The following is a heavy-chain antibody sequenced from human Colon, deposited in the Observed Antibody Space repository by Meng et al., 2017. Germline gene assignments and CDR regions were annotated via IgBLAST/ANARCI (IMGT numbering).Heavy chain of an antibody. Sequence: GESLKISCAASGFTFSTYWMSWVRQAPGKGLEWVANIKEDGSDQYYVDSVKGRFTISRDNAKNSLYLQMNSLRAEDTAVYYCARDSSGYDYWGQGTLVTGSS. CDR3: ARDSSGYDY. J-gene: IGHJ4*02. CDR1: GFTFSTYW. V-gene: IGHV3-7*01. CDR2: IKEDGSDQ. D-gene: IGHD5-12*01.